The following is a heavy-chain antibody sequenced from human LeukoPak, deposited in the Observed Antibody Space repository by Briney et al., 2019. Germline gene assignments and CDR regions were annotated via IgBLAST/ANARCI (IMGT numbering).Heavy chain of an antibody. J-gene: IGHJ4*02. CDR3: ARDRVLHYFDY. Sequence: GGSLRLSCAASGFTSDDYGMSWVRQAPGKGLEWVSGINWNGGSTGYADSVKGRFTISRDNSKNTLYLQMTSLRADDTAVYYCARDRVLHYFDYWGQGALVTVSS. V-gene: IGHV3-20*04. CDR2: INWNGGST. CDR1: GFTSDDYG. D-gene: IGHD3-16*01.